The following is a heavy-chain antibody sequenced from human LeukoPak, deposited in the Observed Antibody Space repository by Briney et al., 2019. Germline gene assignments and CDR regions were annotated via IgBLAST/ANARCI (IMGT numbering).Heavy chain of an antibody. CDR2: ISWNSGTT. Sequence: GRSLRLSCTASGFTFKDYAMYWVRQAPGKGLEWVSGISWNSGTTDYADSVKGRFTVSRDNAKDSLYLQMNSLRPEDTAWYYCSKNQGRYGSKYYFDYWGRGTLVTVSS. J-gene: IGHJ4*02. CDR1: GFTFKDYA. V-gene: IGHV3-9*01. D-gene: IGHD5-24*01. CDR3: SKNQGRYGSKYYFDY.